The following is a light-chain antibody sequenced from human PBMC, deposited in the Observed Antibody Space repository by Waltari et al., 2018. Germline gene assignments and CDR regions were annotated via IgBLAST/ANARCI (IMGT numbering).Light chain of an antibody. V-gene: IGLV1-40*01. CDR2: VNS. CDR3: QSYDSSLSGSV. CDR1: SSNIGANYD. J-gene: IGLJ3*02. Sequence: QSVLTQPPSVSGAPVQRVTISCTGSSSNIGANYDVHWYQQLPGTAPKLLIYVNSNRPSGVPDRFSGSKSGTSASLAITGLQAEDEADYYCQSYDSSLSGSVFGGGTKLTVL.